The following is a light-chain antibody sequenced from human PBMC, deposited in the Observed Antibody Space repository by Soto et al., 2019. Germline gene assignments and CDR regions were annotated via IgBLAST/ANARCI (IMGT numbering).Light chain of an antibody. J-gene: IGKJ2*01. Sequence: EIVLTQSPGTMSFSPGERATLSCRASQSVDSDYLAWYQQKPGQAPRLLIYGSSSRATGILDRFSGSGSGTDVTLTISGLEPEEFAVYYCQQYGNSFYTFGQGTKLEIK. V-gene: IGKV3-20*01. CDR1: QSVDSDY. CDR2: GSS. CDR3: QQYGNSFYT.